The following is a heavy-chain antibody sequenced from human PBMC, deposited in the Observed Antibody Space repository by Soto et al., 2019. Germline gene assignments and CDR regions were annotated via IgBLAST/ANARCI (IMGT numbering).Heavy chain of an antibody. CDR1: GFTFSSYA. J-gene: IGHJ6*02. Sequence: LRLSCEASGFTFSSYAMHWVRQAPGKGLEWVAVISYDGSNKYYADSVTGRFTISRDNSKNTLYLQMNSLRAEDTAVYYCARATEVYYYYYYGMDVWGQGTTVTVSS. V-gene: IGHV3-30-3*01. CDR3: ARATEVYYYYYYGMDV. CDR2: ISYDGSNK.